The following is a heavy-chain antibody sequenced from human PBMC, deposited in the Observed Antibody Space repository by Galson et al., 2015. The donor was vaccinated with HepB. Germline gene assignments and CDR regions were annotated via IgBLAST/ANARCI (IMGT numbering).Heavy chain of an antibody. CDR1: GFTFSNYA. V-gene: IGHV3-23*01. Sequence: SLRLSCAASGFTFSNYAVNWVRQAPGKGLEWVSTISDSGGSTYYADSVKGRFTISRDNSKNTMYLQMNSLRAEDTAVYYCAKDLTSYCTNGVCYSRPDDAFDIWGQGTMVTVSS. CDR2: ISDSGGST. J-gene: IGHJ3*02. CDR3: AKDLTSYCTNGVCYSRPDDAFDI. D-gene: IGHD2-8*01.